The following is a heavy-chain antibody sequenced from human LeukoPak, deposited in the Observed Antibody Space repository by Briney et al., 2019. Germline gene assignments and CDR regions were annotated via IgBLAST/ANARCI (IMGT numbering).Heavy chain of an antibody. D-gene: IGHD1-26*01. Sequence: KDGESLKISCEGSGYTFTSYWIAWVRQMPGKGLEWMGIIYPGDSDTRYRPSFQGQVSISANKSINTAYLQWSSLKASDTAMYYCARYRSSGSFFDYWGQGTLVTVSS. V-gene: IGHV5-51*01. CDR3: ARYRSSGSFFDY. CDR1: GYTFTSYW. CDR2: IYPGDSDT. J-gene: IGHJ4*02.